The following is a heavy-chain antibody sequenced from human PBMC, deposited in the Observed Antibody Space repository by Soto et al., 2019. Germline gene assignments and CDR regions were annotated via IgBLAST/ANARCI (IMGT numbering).Heavy chain of an antibody. CDR2: LSGSGGST. J-gene: IGHJ4*02. V-gene: IGHV3-23*01. Sequence: EVQLLESGGGLVQPGGSLRLSCAASGFTFSSYAMSWVRQAPGKGLEWVSGLSGSGGSTYYADSVKGRFTISRDNSKNTLYLQMNSLRAEDTAVYYCAKDPNRIHLWFWSDYWGQGTLVTVSS. D-gene: IGHD5-18*01. CDR1: GFTFSSYA. CDR3: AKDPNRIHLWFWSDY.